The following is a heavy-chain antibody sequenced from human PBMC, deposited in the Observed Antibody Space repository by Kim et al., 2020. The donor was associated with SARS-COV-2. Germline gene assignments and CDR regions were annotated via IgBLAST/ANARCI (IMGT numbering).Heavy chain of an antibody. V-gene: IGHV4-39*01. CDR2: IHYLGST. Sequence: SETLSLTCTLSSGSISSSSYYWVWIRQPPGKGLEFIGKIHYLGSTDYNPSLTSRFTISIDTSKKYFSLKLTSVTAADTAVYFCSCHTSAYSTLDYWGQG. CDR3: SCHTSAYSTLDY. D-gene: IGHD3-22*01. CDR1: SGSISSSSYY. J-gene: IGHJ4*02.